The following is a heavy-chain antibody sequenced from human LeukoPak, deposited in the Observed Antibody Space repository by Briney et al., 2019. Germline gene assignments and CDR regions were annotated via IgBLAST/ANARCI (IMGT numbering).Heavy chain of an antibody. J-gene: IGHJ4*02. V-gene: IGHV3-74*01. Sequence: GGSLILSCAASGFTFSTYWMHWVRQAPGKGLVWVSRINSDGSSTRYADSVKGRFTISRDNAKNTLYLQMNSLRAEDTAVYYCARISYDSGSYSDYWGQGTLVTVSS. CDR2: INSDGSST. D-gene: IGHD3-22*01. CDR1: GFTFSTYW. CDR3: ARISYDSGSYSDY.